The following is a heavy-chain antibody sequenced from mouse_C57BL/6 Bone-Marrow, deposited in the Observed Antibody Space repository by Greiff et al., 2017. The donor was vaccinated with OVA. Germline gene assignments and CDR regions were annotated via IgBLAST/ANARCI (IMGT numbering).Heavy chain of an antibody. D-gene: IGHD3-2*02. V-gene: IGHV5-6*01. CDR1: GFTFSSYG. J-gene: IGHJ2*01. CDR3: ARQRAQAFDY. Sequence: EVHLVESGGDLVKPGGSLKLSCAASGFTFSSYGMSWVRQTPDKRLEWVATISSGGSYTYYPDSVKGRFTISRDNAKNTLYLQMSGLKSEDTAVYYCARQRAQAFDYWGQGTTLTVSS. CDR2: ISSGGSYT.